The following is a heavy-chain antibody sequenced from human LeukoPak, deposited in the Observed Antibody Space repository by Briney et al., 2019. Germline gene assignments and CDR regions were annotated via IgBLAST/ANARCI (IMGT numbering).Heavy chain of an antibody. CDR3: ARDSGNDILTGYYDY. J-gene: IGHJ4*02. CDR1: GGSISSSNW. Sequence: SETLSLTCAVSGGSISSSNWWSWVRQPPGKGLEWIGEIYHSGRTNYNPSLKSRVTISVDKSKNQFSLKLSSVTAADTAVYYCARDSGNDILTGYYDYWGQGTLVTVSS. V-gene: IGHV4-4*02. D-gene: IGHD3-9*01. CDR2: IYHSGRT.